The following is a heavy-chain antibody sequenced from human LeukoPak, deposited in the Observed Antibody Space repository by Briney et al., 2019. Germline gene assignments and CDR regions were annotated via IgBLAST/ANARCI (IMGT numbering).Heavy chain of an antibody. Sequence: KPSETLSLTCTVSGGSISSSSYYWGWIRQPPGKGLGWIGYIYYSGSTYYNPSLKSRVTISVNTSKNQFSLKLSSVTAADTAVYYCARELRLGELSLGSVGFDYWGQGTLVTVSS. J-gene: IGHJ4*02. CDR3: ARELRLGELSLGSVGFDY. V-gene: IGHV4-31*03. CDR1: GGSISSSSYY. CDR2: IYYSGST. D-gene: IGHD3-16*02.